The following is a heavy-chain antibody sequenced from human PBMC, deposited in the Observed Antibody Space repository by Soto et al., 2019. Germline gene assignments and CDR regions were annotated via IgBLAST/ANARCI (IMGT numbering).Heavy chain of an antibody. D-gene: IGHD2-15*01. V-gene: IGHV5-51*01. J-gene: IGHJ4*02. CDR1: GYRFSNYW. Sequence: GESLKISCKGSGYRFSNYWIAWVRQGPGKGLDWMGIIFPADSDTKYSPSFQGQVTISADKSISTAYLQWSSLKASDTAMYYCACSVVVPSTMNYFYYWGQGSLVTVSS. CDR3: ACSVVVPSTMNYFYY. CDR2: IFPADSDT.